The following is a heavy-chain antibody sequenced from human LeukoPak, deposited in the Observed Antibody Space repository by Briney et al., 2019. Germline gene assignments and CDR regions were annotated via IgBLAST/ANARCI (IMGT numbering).Heavy chain of an antibody. CDR1: GGSISSYY. D-gene: IGHD6-19*01. J-gene: IGHJ4*02. CDR2: IYYSGST. Sequence: PLETLSLTCTVSGGSISSYYWSWIRQPPGKGLEWIGYIYYSGSTNYNPSLKSRVTISVDTSKNQFSLKLSSVTAADTAVYYCARSGGSGWYERGTFDYWGQGTLVTVSS. V-gene: IGHV4-59*01. CDR3: ARSGGSGWYERGTFDY.